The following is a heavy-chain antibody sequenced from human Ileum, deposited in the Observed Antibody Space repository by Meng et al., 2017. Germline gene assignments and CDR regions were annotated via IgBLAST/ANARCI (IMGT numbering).Heavy chain of an antibody. J-gene: IGHJ4*02. CDR3: ARARLLTAHEEGFDY. V-gene: IGHV4-4*07. D-gene: IGHD3-9*01. CDR2: IYTSGST. CDR1: GGSISSYY. Sequence: SETLSLTCTVSGGSISSYYWSWIRQPAGKGLEWIGRIYTSGSTNYIHSLKSRVTMSVDTSKDQFSLKLSSVTAADTAVYYCARARLLTAHEEGFDYWGQGTLVTVSS.